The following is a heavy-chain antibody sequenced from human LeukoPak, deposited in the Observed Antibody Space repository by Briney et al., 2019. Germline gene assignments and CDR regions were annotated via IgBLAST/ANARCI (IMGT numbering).Heavy chain of an antibody. CDR1: GYTFTSYG. J-gene: IGHJ4*02. V-gene: IGHV1-18*01. Sequence: ASVKVSCKASGYTFTSYGISWVRQAPGQGLEWMGWISAYNGNTNYAQKLQGRVTMTTDTSASTAYMELRSLRSDDTAVYYCARDGDESLGLIYSSSYTGYFDYWGQGTLVTVSS. CDR2: ISAYNGNT. D-gene: IGHD6-6*01. CDR3: ARDGDESLGLIYSSSYTGYFDY.